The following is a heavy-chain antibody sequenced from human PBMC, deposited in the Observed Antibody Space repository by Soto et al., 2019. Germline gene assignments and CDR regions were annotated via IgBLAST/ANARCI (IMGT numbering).Heavy chain of an antibody. CDR2: IYYSGST. V-gene: IGHV4-59*08. J-gene: IGHJ4*02. CDR3: ARLVATMVDY. D-gene: IGHD5-12*01. Sequence: SETLSLTCTVSGGSISSYYWSWIRQPPGKGLEWIGYIYYSGSTNYNPSLKSRVTISVDTSKNQFSLKLSSVTAADTAVYYCARLVATMVDYWGQGTLVTVSS. CDR1: GGSISSYY.